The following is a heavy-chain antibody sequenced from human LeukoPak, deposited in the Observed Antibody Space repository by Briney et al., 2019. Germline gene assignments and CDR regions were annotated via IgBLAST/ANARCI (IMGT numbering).Heavy chain of an antibody. CDR3: VSGTIQVGNYYYYYMDV. D-gene: IGHD2-2*01. CDR2: INSDGSST. Sequence: PGGSLRLSCAASGFTFSSYWMHWVRQAPGKGLVWVSRINSDGSSTSYADSVKGRFTISRDNAKNTLYLQMNSLRAEDTAVYYCVSGTIQVGNYYYYYMDVWGKGTTVTVSS. CDR1: GFTFSSYW. V-gene: IGHV3-74*01. J-gene: IGHJ6*03.